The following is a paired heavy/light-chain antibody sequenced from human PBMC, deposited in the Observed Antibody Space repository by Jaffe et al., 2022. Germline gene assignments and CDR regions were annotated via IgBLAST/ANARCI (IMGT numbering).Heavy chain of an antibody. J-gene: IGHJ6*03. D-gene: IGHD3-10*01. CDR1: GFTFSDYY. CDR3: ARKGSGGLYYYYYYMDV. V-gene: IGHV3-11*01. CDR2: ISSSGSTI. Sequence: QVQLVESGGGLVKPGGSLRLSCAASGFTFSDYYMSWIRQAPGKGLEWVSYISSSGSTIYYADSVKGRFTISRDNAKNSLYLQMNSLRAEDTAVYYCARKGSGGLYYYYYYMDVWGKGTTVTVSS.
Light chain of an antibody. CDR3: QQYGSSGT. V-gene: IGKV3-20*01. J-gene: IGKJ1*01. CDR2: GAS. CDR1: QSVSSSY. Sequence: EIVLTQSPGTLSLSPGERATLSCRASQSVSSSYLAWYQQKPGQAPRLLIYGASSRATGIPDRFSGSGSGTDFTLTISRLEPEDFAVYYCQQYGSSGTFGQGTKVEIK.